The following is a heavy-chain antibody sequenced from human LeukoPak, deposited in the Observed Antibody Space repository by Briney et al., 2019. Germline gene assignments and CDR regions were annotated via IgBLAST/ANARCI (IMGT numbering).Heavy chain of an antibody. J-gene: IGHJ6*03. Sequence: PGGSLRLSCAASGFTFSSYGMTWIRQAPGKGLEWVAYISRTGSDKYYAESVKGRFTLSRDNAKNSLYLQMNSLRVDDTAVYYCGIRNYYYYYINVWGKGTTVTISS. CDR1: GFTFSSYG. V-gene: IGHV3-21*05. D-gene: IGHD3-3*02. CDR2: ISRTGSDK. CDR3: GIRNYYYYYINV.